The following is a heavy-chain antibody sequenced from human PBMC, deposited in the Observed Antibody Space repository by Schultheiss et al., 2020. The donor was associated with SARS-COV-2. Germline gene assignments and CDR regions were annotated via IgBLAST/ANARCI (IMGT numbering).Heavy chain of an antibody. J-gene: IGHJ3*02. CDR3: ASTIAVAGTGAFDI. CDR1: GGSISSYY. V-gene: IGHV4-59*12. Sequence: SQTLSLTCTVSGGSISSYYWSWIRQPPGKGLEWIGYIYYSGSTYYNPSLKSRVTISVDRSKNQFSLKLSSVTAADTAVYYCASTIAVAGTGAFDIWGQGTMVTVSS. CDR2: IYYSGST. D-gene: IGHD6-19*01.